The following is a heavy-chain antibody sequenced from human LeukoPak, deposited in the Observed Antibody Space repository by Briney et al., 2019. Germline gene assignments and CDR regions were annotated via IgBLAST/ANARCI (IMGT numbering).Heavy chain of an antibody. V-gene: IGHV1-69*04. CDR3: ARVVTSGGSSVDY. J-gene: IGHJ4*02. CDR1: GGTFSSYA. Sequence: ASVKVSCKASGGTFSSYAISWVRQIPGQGLEWMGRIIPILGIANYAQKFQGRVTITADKSTSTAYMELSSLRSEDTAVYYCARVVTSGGSSVDYWGQGTLVTVSS. D-gene: IGHD2-15*01. CDR2: IIPILGIA.